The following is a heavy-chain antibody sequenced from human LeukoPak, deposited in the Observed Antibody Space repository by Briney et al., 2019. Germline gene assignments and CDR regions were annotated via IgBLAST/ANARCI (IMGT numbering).Heavy chain of an antibody. D-gene: IGHD3-10*01. J-gene: IGHJ3*01. CDR2: INHSGST. CDR3: ARRMVRGVIPL. Sequence: SQTLSLTCTVSGGSISSYYWSWIRQPPGKGLEWIGEINHSGSTNYNPSLKSRVTISVDTSKNQFSLKLSSVTAADTAVYYCARRMVRGVIPLWGQGTMVTVSS. V-gene: IGHV4-34*01. CDR1: GGSISSYY.